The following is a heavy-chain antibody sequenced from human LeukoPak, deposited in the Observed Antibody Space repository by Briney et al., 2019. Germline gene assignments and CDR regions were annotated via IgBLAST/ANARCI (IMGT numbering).Heavy chain of an antibody. Sequence: SETLSLTCTVSGGSISRYYWSWIRQPPGKRLEWIGFSYYTGNTNYNPSLKSRVTISVDTSTNQFSLKLSSVTAADTAVYYCARVQYAAGSYYMDVWGEGTTVTVSS. CDR1: GGSISRYY. D-gene: IGHD2-15*01. CDR2: SYYTGNT. J-gene: IGHJ6*03. CDR3: ARVQYAAGSYYMDV. V-gene: IGHV4-59*01.